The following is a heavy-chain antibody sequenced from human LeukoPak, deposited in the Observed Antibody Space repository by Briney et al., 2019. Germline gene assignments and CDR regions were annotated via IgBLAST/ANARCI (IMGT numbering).Heavy chain of an antibody. J-gene: IGHJ4*02. CDR3: ARGGVLGTAMPIYYFDY. Sequence: PSETLSLTCAVYGGSFSGYYWSWIRQPPGKGLEWIGEINHSGSTNYNPSLKSRVTISVDTSKNQFSLKLSSVTAADTAVYYCARGGVLGTAMPIYYFDYWGQGTLVTVSS. CDR1: GGSFSGYY. D-gene: IGHD5-18*01. V-gene: IGHV4-34*01. CDR2: INHSGST.